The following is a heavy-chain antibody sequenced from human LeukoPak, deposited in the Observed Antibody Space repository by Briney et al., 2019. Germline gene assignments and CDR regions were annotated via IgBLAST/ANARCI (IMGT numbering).Heavy chain of an antibody. D-gene: IGHD7-27*01. CDR2: VDPEDGET. V-gene: IGHV1-69-2*01. Sequence: ASVKISCKVSGYTFTDYYMHWVQQAPGKGLEWMGLVDPEDGETIYAERFQGRVTITADTSTDTAYMELSSLRSDDTAVYYCARGTGDFDYWGQGTLVTVSS. CDR1: GYTFTDYY. J-gene: IGHJ4*02. CDR3: ARGTGDFDY.